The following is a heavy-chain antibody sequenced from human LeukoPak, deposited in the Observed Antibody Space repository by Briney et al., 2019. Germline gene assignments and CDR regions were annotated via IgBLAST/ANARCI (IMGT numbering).Heavy chain of an antibody. Sequence: SVKVSCEASGGILSNYTISWVRQAPGQGLEWMGGLIPIFGTPYYAQNVQGRVTITADESTSTAFLELRSLKSEDTAVYYCARDRPGRELLPYFDYWGQGTLVTVSS. CDR3: ARDRPGRELLPYFDY. J-gene: IGHJ4*02. V-gene: IGHV1-69*01. CDR1: GGILSNYT. D-gene: IGHD1-26*01. CDR2: LIPIFGTP.